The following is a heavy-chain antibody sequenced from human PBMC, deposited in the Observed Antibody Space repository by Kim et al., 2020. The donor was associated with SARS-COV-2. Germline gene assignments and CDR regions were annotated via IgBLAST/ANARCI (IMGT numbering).Heavy chain of an antibody. CDR1: GFTFSSYA. CDR3: AKNYDFWSGYYTGWYFDL. CDR2: IYSGGSST. D-gene: IGHD3-3*01. J-gene: IGHJ2*01. Sequence: GGSLRLSCAASGFTFSSYAMSWVRQAPGKGLEWVSVIYSGGSSTYYADSVKGRFTISRDNSKNTLYLQMNSLRAEDTAVYYCAKNYDFWSGYYTGWYFDLWGRGTLVTVSS. V-gene: IGHV3-23*03.